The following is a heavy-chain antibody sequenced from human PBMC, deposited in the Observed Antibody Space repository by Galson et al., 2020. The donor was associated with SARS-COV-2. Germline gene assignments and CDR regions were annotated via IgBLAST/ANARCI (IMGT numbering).Heavy chain of an antibody. CDR1: GFTFSSYS. CDR2: ISSSSRTI. CDR3: ARAPDYYYYYMDV. V-gene: IGHV3-48*01. J-gene: IGHJ6*03. Sequence: GGSLRLSCAASGFTFSSYSMNWVRQAPGKGLEWVSYISSSSRTIYYADSVKGRFTISRANAKNSLYLQMNSLRAEDTAVYYCARAPDYYYYYMDVWGKGTTVTISS.